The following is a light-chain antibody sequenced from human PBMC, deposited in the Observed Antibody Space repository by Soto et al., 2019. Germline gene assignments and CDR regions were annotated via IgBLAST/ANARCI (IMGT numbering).Light chain of an antibody. V-gene: IGKV3-20*01. CDR3: QQYGSSLFT. CDR1: QSVSSNY. J-gene: IGKJ3*01. Sequence: EIVLTQFPGTLSLSPGERATLSCRASQSVSSNYLAWYQQKAGQAPRLLIYGASSRATGIPDRFSGSGSGTDFTLTISRPEPEDFAVYYCQQYGSSLFTFGPGTKVDIK. CDR2: GAS.